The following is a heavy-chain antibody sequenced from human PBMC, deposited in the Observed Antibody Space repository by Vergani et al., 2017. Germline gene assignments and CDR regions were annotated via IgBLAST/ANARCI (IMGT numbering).Heavy chain of an antibody. Sequence: QVQLQESGPGLVKPSETLSLTCTVSGGSISSYYWSWIRQPPGKGLEWIGYIYYSGSTNYNPSLKSRVTISVDTSKNQFSLKLSSVTAADTAVYYCARSSKGGITWSGGGWGRARENRFDPWGQGTLVTVSS. CDR2: IYYSGST. J-gene: IGHJ5*02. CDR3: ARSSKGGITWSGGGWGRARENRFDP. V-gene: IGHV4-59*01. CDR1: GGSISSYY. D-gene: IGHD3-16*01.